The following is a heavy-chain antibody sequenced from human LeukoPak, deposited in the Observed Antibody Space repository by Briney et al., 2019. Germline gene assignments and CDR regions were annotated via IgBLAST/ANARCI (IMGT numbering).Heavy chain of an antibody. CDR1: GYTFTSHD. V-gene: IGHV1-8*01. CDR2: VGPNSGAT. CDR3: TRHTSPTFDY. J-gene: IGHJ4*02. Sequence: ASVKVSCKASGYTFTSHDINWVRQAAGQAPEWIGWVGPNSGATGYAQKFLGRVTITASTSISTAYMELSSLRSDDTAIYYCTRHTSPTFDYWGQGTLVTVSS. D-gene: IGHD2-2*01.